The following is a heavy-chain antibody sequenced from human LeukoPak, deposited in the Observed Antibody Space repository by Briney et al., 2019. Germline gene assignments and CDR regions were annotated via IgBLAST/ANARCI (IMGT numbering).Heavy chain of an antibody. D-gene: IGHD3-22*01. CDR3: AMGRYYYDSSGYYLY. CDR1: GFTFSNYW. V-gene: IGHV3-74*01. CDR2: INSDGSST. J-gene: IGHJ4*02. Sequence: QPGGSLRLSCAASGFTFSNYWMHWVRQAPGKGLVWVSRINSDGSSTSYADSVKGRFTISRDNAKNTLYLQMNSLRAEDTAVYYCAMGRYYYDSSGYYLYWGQGTLVTVSS.